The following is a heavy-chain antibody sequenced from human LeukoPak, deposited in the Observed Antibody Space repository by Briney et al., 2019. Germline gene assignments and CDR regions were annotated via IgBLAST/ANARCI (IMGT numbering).Heavy chain of an antibody. CDR2: ISAYSNKT. CDR1: GYTFTSYD. D-gene: IGHD3-9*01. CDR3: ARGESPDYDVLTGYYLIRHPFDI. V-gene: IGHV1-18*01. Sequence: ASVRVSCKASGYTFTSYDINWVRQATGQGLEWMGWISAYSNKTNYVQKLQGRVTMTTDTSTNTAYMELRSLRSDDTAVYFCARGESPDYDVLTGYYLIRHPFDIWGQGTMVTVSS. J-gene: IGHJ3*02.